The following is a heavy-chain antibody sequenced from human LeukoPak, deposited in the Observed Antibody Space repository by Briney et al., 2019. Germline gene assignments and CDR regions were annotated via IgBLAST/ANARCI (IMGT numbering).Heavy chain of an antibody. J-gene: IGHJ4*02. Sequence: TSDTLSLTCTASGGSISRYYWSWIRQPPGKGLEWIGYIYYSGSTNYNPSLKSRVTISVDTSKNQFSLKLSSVTAADTAVYYCARGSIAAAGPEVGSYYFDYWGQGTLVTVSS. CDR3: ARGSIAAAGPEVGSYYFDY. CDR1: GGSISRYY. CDR2: IYYSGST. V-gene: IGHV4-59*07. D-gene: IGHD6-13*01.